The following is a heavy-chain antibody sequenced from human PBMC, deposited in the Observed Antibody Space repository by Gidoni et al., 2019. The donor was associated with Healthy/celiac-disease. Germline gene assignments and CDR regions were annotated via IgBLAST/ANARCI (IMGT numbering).Heavy chain of an antibody. J-gene: IGHJ6*02. V-gene: IGHV3-33*01. D-gene: IGHD4-17*01. CDR1: GFTFSSYG. CDR3: ARDPGTVREPYYYGMDV. Sequence: QVQLVESGGGVVQPGRSLRLSCAASGFTFSSYGMHWVRQAPGKGLEWVAVIWYDGSNKYYADSVKGRFTISRDNSKNTLYLQMNSLRAEDTAVYYCARDPGTVREPYYYGMDVWGQGTTVTVSS. CDR2: IWYDGSNK.